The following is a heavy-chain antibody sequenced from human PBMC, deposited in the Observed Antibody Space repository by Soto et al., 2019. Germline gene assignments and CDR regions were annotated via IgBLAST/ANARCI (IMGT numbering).Heavy chain of an antibody. CDR3: AGDGTGYYYGSGSYYNAGGMDV. J-gene: IGHJ6*02. V-gene: IGHV4-59*01. D-gene: IGHD3-10*01. CDR2: IYYSGST. CDR1: GGSISSYY. Sequence: SETLSLTCTVSGGSISSYYWSWIRQPPGKGLEWIGYIYYSGSTNYNPSLKSRVTISVDTSKNQFSLKLSSVTAADTAVYYCAGDGTGYYYGSGSYYNAGGMDVWGQGTTVTVSS.